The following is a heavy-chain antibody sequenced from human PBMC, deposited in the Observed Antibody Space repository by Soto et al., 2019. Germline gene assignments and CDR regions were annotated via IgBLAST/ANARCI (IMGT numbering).Heavy chain of an antibody. CDR1: DGSISGYY. J-gene: IGHJ3*02. CDR3: VRGDVFDI. D-gene: IGHD3-10*01. V-gene: IGHV4-4*07. CDR2: IYSTGNG. Sequence: QLHLQESGPGLVKPSETLSLRCTVSDGSISGYYWSWVRQPGGKGLEWIGRIYSTGNGNYNPSLKNRVTMSVDTSQNRFSLELTSVTAADTDMYYCVRGDVFDIWGRGIEVTVSS.